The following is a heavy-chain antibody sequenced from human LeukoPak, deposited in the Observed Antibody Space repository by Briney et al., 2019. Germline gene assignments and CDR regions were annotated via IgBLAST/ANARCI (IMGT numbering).Heavy chain of an antibody. CDR2: VYYSGST. CDR3: AVPGPYYSNYGMDV. CDR1: GGSFIGYY. J-gene: IGHJ6*02. V-gene: IGHV4-34*01. Sequence: PSETLSLTCAVYGGSFIGYYWSWIRQPPGKGLDWIGNVYYSGSTYYNTSLKSRVTISVDTSKNQFSLKLSSVTAADTAVYYCAVPGPYYSNYGMDVWGQGTTVTVSS.